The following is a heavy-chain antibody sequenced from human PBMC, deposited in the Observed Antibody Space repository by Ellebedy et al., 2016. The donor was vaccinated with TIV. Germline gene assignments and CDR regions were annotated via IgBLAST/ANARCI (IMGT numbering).Heavy chain of an antibody. Sequence: MPSETLSLTCTVSGGSIRNYYCTWIRQPPGKGLEWIGHMYYSGSSNYNPSLKSRVTMSIDTSKNQFSLKMRSLTAADTAVYYCAASESADSDYWGPGTLVTVSS. CDR1: GGSIRNYY. J-gene: IGHJ4*02. D-gene: IGHD2-2*01. CDR3: AASESADSDY. V-gene: IGHV4-59*01. CDR2: MYYSGSS.